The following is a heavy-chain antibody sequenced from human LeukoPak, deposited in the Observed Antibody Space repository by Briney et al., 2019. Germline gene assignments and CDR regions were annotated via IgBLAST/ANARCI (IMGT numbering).Heavy chain of an antibody. J-gene: IGHJ4*02. CDR1: GYSISSGYY. V-gene: IGHV4-38-2*02. Sequence: SETLSLTCAVSGYSISSGYYWGWIRQPPGKGLEWIGSIYHSGSTYYNPSLKSRVTISVDTSKNQFSLKLSSVTAADTAVYYCAKESYYDSSGNFDYWGQGTLVTVSS. D-gene: IGHD3-22*01. CDR2: IYHSGST. CDR3: AKESYYDSSGNFDY.